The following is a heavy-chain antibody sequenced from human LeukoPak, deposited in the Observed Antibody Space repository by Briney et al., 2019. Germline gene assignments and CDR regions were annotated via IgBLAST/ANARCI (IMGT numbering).Heavy chain of an antibody. Sequence: GGSLRLSCAASGFTLSSYAMSWVRQAPGKGLEWVSGVSGSGGSTYYADSVKGRFTISRDNSKNTLYLQMNSLRAEDTGVYYCAKDLDIVATITGNWGQGTLVTVSS. D-gene: IGHD5-12*01. V-gene: IGHV3-23*01. CDR1: GFTLSSYA. CDR2: VSGSGGST. J-gene: IGHJ4*02. CDR3: AKDLDIVATITGN.